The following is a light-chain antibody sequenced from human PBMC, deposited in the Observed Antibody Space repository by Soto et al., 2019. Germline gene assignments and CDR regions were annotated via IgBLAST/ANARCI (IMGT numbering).Light chain of an antibody. V-gene: IGKV3D-11*01. J-gene: IGKJ4*01. CDR1: QGVSDY. CDR3: QQRYNWPLT. CDR2: DAS. Sequence: EIVLTQSPALLSLSPGERATLSCRANQGVSDYLAWYQQKPGQAPRLLIYDASDRATGIPDRFSGRGSGTDFTLTISSLEPEDVAVYYCQQRYNWPLTFGGGTKVDIK.